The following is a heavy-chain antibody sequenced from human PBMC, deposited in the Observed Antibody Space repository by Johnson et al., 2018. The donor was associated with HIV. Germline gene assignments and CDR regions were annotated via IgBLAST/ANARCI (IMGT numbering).Heavy chain of an antibody. V-gene: IGHV3-33*01. J-gene: IGHJ3*02. CDR1: GFTFNSYG. CDR2: IWYDGSNK. Sequence: VQLVESGGGVVQPGGSLRLSCAASGFTFNSYGMHWVRQAPGKGLEWVAVIWYDGSNKYYVDSVKGRFTISRDNAKNSVYMQMNSLRAEDTAVYYCARELGGSSLPFGAFDIWGQGTMVTVSS. CDR3: ARELGGSSLPFGAFDI. D-gene: IGHD6-13*01.